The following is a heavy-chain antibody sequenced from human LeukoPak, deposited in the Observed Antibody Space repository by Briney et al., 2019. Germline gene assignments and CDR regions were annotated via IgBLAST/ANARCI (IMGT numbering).Heavy chain of an antibody. V-gene: IGHV1-8*01. J-gene: IGHJ5*02. CDR1: GYTFTNYD. Sequence: GASVKVSCKASGYTFTNYDINWVRQATGQGLEWMGWMNPSSGNTGYAQKFQGRVTITRNTSISTAYMELSSLSSEDTAVYYCARGGSYSSGWFTHWGQGTLVTVSS. CDR2: MNPSSGNT. D-gene: IGHD6-25*01. CDR3: ARGGSYSSGWFTH.